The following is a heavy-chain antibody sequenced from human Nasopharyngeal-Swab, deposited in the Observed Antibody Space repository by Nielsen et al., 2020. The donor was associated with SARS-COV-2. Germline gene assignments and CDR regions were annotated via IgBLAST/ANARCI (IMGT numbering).Heavy chain of an antibody. CDR2: ISGSGGST. D-gene: IGHD3-16*01. V-gene: IGHV3-23*01. CDR1: GFTFSSYA. CDR3: AKRPTGSTFGD. Sequence: GASLKISCAASGFTFSSYAMSWVRQAPGKGLEWVSAISGSGGSTYYADSVKGRFTISRDNSKTTLYLQMNSLRAEDTAVYYCAKRPTGSTFGDWGQGTLVTVSS. J-gene: IGHJ4*02.